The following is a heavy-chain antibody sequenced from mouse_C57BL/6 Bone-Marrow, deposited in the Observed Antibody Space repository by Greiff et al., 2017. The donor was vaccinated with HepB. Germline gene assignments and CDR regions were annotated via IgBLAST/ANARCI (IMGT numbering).Heavy chain of an antibody. V-gene: IGHV1-50*01. CDR3: AREGY. J-gene: IGHJ2*01. CDR1: GYTFTSYW. Sequence: VQLQHSGAELVKPGASVKLSCKASGYTFTSYWMQWVKQRPGQGLEWIGEIDPSDSYTNYNQKFKGKATLTVDTSSSTAYMQLSSLTSEDSAVYYCAREGYWGQGTTLTVSP. CDR2: IDPSDSYT.